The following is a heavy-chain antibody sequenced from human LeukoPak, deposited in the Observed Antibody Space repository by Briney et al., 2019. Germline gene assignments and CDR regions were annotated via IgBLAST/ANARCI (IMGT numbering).Heavy chain of an antibody. CDR1: XXTFXXXX. V-gene: IGHV3-23*01. D-gene: IGHD6-19*01. Sequence: GGXLRLSCAXSXXTFXXXXXXXXXXXXXXXXXWXSAXXXXGGXTXXADXVKXRFTXSRDNSKNTLYLQMNSLRAEDTAVXYCAKLRGLAVANYYFDYWGQGTLVTVSS. CDR2: XXXXGGXT. CDR3: AKLRGLAVANYYFDY. J-gene: IGHJ4*02.